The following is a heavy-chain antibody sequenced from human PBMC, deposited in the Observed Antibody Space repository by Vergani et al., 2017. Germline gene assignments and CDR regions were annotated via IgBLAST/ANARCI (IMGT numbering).Heavy chain of an antibody. J-gene: IGHJ3*02. V-gene: IGHV4-61*02. CDR1: GGSISSGSYY. CDR2: IYTSGST. CDR3: ASWGVLSVRGAFDI. D-gene: IGHD3-10*02. Sequence: QVQLQESGPGLVKPSQTLSLTCTVSGGSISSGSYYWSWIRQPAGKGLEWIGRIYTSGSTNYNPSLKSRVTISVDTSKHQFSLKLSSVTAADTAVYYCASWGVLSVRGAFDIWGQGTMVTVSS.